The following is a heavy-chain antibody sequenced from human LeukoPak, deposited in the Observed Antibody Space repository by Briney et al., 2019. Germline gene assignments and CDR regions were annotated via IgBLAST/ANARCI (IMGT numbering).Heavy chain of an antibody. J-gene: IGHJ5*02. D-gene: IGHD2-15*01. CDR3: ARACGGGSCRRNWFDP. CDR1: GGTFSSYA. Sequence: ASVKVSCKASGGTFSSYAISWVRQAPGQGLEWMGGIIPIFGTANYAQKFQGRVTITADESTSTAYMELSSLRSEDTAVHYCARACGGGSCRRNWFDPWGQGTLVTVSS. CDR2: IIPIFGTA. V-gene: IGHV1-69*13.